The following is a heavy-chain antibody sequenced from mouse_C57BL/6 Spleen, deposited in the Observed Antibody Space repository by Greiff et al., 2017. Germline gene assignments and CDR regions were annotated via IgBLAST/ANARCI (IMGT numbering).Heavy chain of an antibody. CDR2: IRNKANGYTT. Sequence: EVMLVESGGGLVQPGGSLSLSCAASGFTFTDYYMSWVRQPPGKALEWLGFIRNKANGYTTEYSASVKGRLTISRDNAQSILYLQMNALRAEDSDTYDCARSLYDCAMDYWGQGTSVTVSS. J-gene: IGHJ4*01. V-gene: IGHV7-3*01. CDR3: ARSLYDCAMDY. D-gene: IGHD1-3*01. CDR1: GFTFTDYY.